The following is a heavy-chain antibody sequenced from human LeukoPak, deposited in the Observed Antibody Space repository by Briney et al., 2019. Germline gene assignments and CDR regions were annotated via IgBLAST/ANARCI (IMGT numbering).Heavy chain of an antibody. V-gene: IGHV4-34*01. J-gene: IGHJ4*02. Sequence: SETLSLTCAVYGGSFSGYYWSWIRQPPGKGLEWIGEINHSGSTNYNPSLKSRVTISVDTSKNQFSLKLSSVTAADTAVYYCASYGGFTSATLVDLLWGQGTLVTVSS. CDR1: GGSFSGYY. CDR3: ASYGGFTSATLVDLL. D-gene: IGHD4-23*01. CDR2: INHSGST.